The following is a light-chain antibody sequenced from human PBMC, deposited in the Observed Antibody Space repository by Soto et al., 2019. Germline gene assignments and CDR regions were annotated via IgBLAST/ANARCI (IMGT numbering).Light chain of an antibody. CDR3: QQYGSSPVT. CDR2: GAS. J-gene: IGKJ4*01. CDR1: QSVASN. Sequence: EIVMTQSPASLSVSPGDGASLSCRASQSVASNVAWYQQKPGQGPRLLIHGASTRAAGVPARFSGSGSGTDFTLTISSLQSEDFAMYYCQQYGSSPVTFGGGTKVDIK. V-gene: IGKV3-15*01.